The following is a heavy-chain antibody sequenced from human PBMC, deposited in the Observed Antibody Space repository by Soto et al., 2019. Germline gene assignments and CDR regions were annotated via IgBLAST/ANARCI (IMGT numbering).Heavy chain of an antibody. J-gene: IGHJ3*02. V-gene: IGHV3-9*01. Sequence: GGSLRLSCAASGFTFDDYAMHWVRQAPGKGLEWVSGISWNSGSIGYADSVKGRFTISRDNAKNSLYLQMNSLRAEDTALYYCAKDLAITSYHPPAFDIWGQGTMVTVSS. CDR1: GFTFDDYA. D-gene: IGHD5-12*01. CDR2: ISWNSGSI. CDR3: AKDLAITSYHPPAFDI.